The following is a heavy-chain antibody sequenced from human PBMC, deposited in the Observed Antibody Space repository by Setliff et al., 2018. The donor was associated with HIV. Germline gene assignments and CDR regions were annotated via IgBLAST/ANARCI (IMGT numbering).Heavy chain of an antibody. Sequence: TSETPSLTCAVSGYSISSGYYWGWIRQPPGKGLEWIGNIYHSGSTYYNPSLKSRVTISVDTSKNQFSLKLRSVTAADTAVYYCARSRGPWDSSHEPGSSWFDYWGQGTLVTVSS. CDR3: ARSRGPWDSSHEPGSSWFDY. CDR2: IYHSGST. D-gene: IGHD6-13*01. J-gene: IGHJ4*02. CDR1: GYSISSGYY. V-gene: IGHV4-38-2*01.